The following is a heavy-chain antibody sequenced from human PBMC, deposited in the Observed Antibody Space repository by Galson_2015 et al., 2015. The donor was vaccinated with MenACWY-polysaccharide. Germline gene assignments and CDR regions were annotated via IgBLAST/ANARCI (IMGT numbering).Heavy chain of an antibody. CDR2: INPANENT. V-gene: IGHV1-3*01. CDR1: GYTFTSYV. J-gene: IGHJ4*02. D-gene: IGHD3-10*01. CDR3: ARGFGPGSYFQP. Sequence: SVKVSCKASGYTFTSYVIHWVRRAPGQRPEWIGLINPANENTKYSQNFQDRVTFSRDTSATTAYMELSSLRSEDTAVYYCARGFGPGSYFQPWGQGTLVTVSS.